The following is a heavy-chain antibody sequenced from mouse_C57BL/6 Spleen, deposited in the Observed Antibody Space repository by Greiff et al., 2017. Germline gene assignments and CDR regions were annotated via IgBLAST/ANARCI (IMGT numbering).Heavy chain of an antibody. CDR2: LAPNSGGT. CDR1: GYTFTSYW. D-gene: IGHD1-1*01. Sequence: VQLQQPGAELVKPGASVKLSCKASGYTFTSYWMHWVQQRPGRGLEWIGRLAPNSGGTTYNEKFKSTATLTVDKPASTAYMQLSSLTSEDSAVYYCARDSYYYGSYYFDYWGQGTTLTVSS. J-gene: IGHJ2*01. V-gene: IGHV1-72*01. CDR3: ARDSYYYGSYYFDY.